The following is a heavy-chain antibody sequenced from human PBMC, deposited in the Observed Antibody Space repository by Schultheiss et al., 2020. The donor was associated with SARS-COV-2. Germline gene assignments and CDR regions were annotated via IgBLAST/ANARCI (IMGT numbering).Heavy chain of an antibody. CDR1: GGSISSSSYY. CDR2: IYYSGST. D-gene: IGHD6-13*01. V-gene: IGHV4-39*01. CDR3: ARAGIAAGEAFDI. J-gene: IGHJ3*02. Sequence: SETLSLTCTVSGGSISSSSYYWGWIRQPPGKGLEWIGSIYYSGSTYYNPSLKSRVTISVDTSKNQFSLKLSSVTAADTAVYYCARAGIAAGEAFDIWGQGTMVTVSS.